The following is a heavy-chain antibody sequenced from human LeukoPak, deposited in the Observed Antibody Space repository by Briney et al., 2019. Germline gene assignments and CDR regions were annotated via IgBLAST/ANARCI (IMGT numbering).Heavy chain of an antibody. CDR1: GSSISSSDW. D-gene: IGHD3-16*02. CDR3: ARAPIVDAFDI. V-gene: IGHV4-4*02. Sequence: SETLSLTCAVSGSSISSSDWWSWVRQPPGKGLEWIGEIYHSGSTNYNPSLKSRVTISVDKSKNQFSLKLSSVTAADTAVYYCARAPIVDAFDIWGQGTMVTVSS. J-gene: IGHJ3*02. CDR2: IYHSGST.